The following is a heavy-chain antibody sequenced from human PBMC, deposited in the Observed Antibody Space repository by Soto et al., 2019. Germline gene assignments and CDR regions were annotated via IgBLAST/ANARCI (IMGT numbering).Heavy chain of an antibody. CDR1: GFTFSSYA. Sequence: PGGSLRLPCAASGFTFSSYAMSWVRQAPGKGLEWVSAISGSGGSTYYADSVKGRFTISRDNSKNTLYLQMNSRRAEDTAVYYCAKARGYYGSGSYSLYGMDVWGQGTTVTVSS. CDR2: ISGSGGST. D-gene: IGHD3-10*01. J-gene: IGHJ6*02. CDR3: AKARGYYGSGSYSLYGMDV. V-gene: IGHV3-23*01.